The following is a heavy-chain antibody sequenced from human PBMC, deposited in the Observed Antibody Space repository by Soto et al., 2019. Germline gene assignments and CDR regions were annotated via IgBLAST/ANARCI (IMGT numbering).Heavy chain of an antibody. V-gene: IGHV3-23*01. Sequence: GGSLRLSCAASGFTFNNYAMSWVRQTPGKGLEWVSGVLGGGGSTFYADSVKGRFTISRDNSKNTLYVQMNSLRAEDTAIYYCARKGPPRDAFDIWGQGTMVTVSS. J-gene: IGHJ3*02. CDR3: ARKGPPRDAFDI. CDR1: GFTFNNYA. CDR2: VLGGGGST.